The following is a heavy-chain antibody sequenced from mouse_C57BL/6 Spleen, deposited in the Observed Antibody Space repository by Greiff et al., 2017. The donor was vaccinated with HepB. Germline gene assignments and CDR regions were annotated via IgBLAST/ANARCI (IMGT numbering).Heavy chain of an antibody. CDR3: ARSPFTTVVATGFDY. D-gene: IGHD1-1*01. CDR2: IDPSDSYT. CDR1: GYTFTSYW. J-gene: IGHJ2*01. V-gene: IGHV1-59*01. Sequence: QVQLKQPGAELVRPGTSVKLSCKASGYTFTSYWMHWVKQRPGQGLEWIGVIDPSDSYTNYNQKFKGKATLTVDTSSSTAYMQLSSLTSEDSAVYYCARSPFTTVVATGFDYWGQGTTLTVSS.